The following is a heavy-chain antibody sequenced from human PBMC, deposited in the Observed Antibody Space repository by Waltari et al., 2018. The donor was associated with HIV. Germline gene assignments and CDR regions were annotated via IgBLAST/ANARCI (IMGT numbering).Heavy chain of an antibody. J-gene: IGHJ3*02. CDR1: GYTYTRNG. CDR3: AGGSGSYLGDAFDS. V-gene: IGHV1-18*04. CDR2: ISTYKDNT. Sequence: QDQLEQSAGEVQRPGASGKVSCRPSGYTYTRNGVSGARRDPGQGREWRGWISTYKDNTNYAPTLQGRVTMTTDTATSTADMELRRLRSDDTAVYYGAGGSGSYLGDAFDSWGQGIMVSVSS. D-gene: IGHD1-26*01.